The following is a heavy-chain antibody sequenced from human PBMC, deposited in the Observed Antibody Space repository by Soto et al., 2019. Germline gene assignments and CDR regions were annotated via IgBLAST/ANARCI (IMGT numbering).Heavy chain of an antibody. CDR2: IYPGDSDT. CDR1: GYSFTSYW. Sequence: GESLKISCKGSGYSFTSYWIGWVRQMPGKGLEWMGIIYPGDSDTRYSPSFQGQDTISADKSISTAYLQWSSLKASDTAMYYCARLRRYCISTSCYSPAFFWGQGTLVTVSS. D-gene: IGHD2-2*01. CDR3: ARLRRYCISTSCYSPAFF. J-gene: IGHJ4*02. V-gene: IGHV5-51*01.